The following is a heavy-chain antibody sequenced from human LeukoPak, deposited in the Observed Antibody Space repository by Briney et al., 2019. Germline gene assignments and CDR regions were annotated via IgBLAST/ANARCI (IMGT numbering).Heavy chain of an antibody. Sequence: GGSLRLSCAASGFTFYDYTMHWVRQPPGKGLEWGSLISWDGGRTSYEETVKGRFTISRDNSKNSLYLQMNSLRTEDTALYYCLKGQSTSWYNWFDPWGQGTLVTVSS. CDR1: GFTFYDYT. CDR2: ISWDGGRT. J-gene: IGHJ5*02. CDR3: LKGQSTSWYNWFDP. V-gene: IGHV3-43*01. D-gene: IGHD6-13*01.